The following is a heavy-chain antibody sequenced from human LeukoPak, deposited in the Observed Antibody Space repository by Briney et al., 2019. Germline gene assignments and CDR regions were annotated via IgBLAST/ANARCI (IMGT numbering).Heavy chain of an antibody. CDR2: INWNGGST. D-gene: IGHD3-10*01. CDR1: GFTFDDYG. CDR3: ARVAYYGSGSYYDFDY. Sequence: PGGSLRLSCAASGFTFDDYGMSWVRQAPGKGLEWVSGINWNGGSTGYADSVKGRFTISRDNAKNSLYLQMNSLRAEDTALYYCARVAYYGSGSYYDFDYWGQGTLVSLSS. J-gene: IGHJ4*02. V-gene: IGHV3-20*04.